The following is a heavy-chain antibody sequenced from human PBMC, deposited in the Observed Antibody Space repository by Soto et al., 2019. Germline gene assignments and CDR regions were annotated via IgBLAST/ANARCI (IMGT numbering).Heavy chain of an antibody. CDR3: TTTIYCSSTSCPPAPFDY. J-gene: IGHJ4*02. CDR2: IKSKTDGGTT. Sequence: GWSLRLACAASGFTFSNAWMNWVRQAPGKGLEWVGRIKSKTDGGTTDYAAPVKGRFTISRDDSKNTLYLQMNSLKTEDTAVYYCTTTIYCSSTSCPPAPFDYWGQGTLVTVSS. CDR1: GFTFSNAW. V-gene: IGHV3-15*07. D-gene: IGHD2-2*01.